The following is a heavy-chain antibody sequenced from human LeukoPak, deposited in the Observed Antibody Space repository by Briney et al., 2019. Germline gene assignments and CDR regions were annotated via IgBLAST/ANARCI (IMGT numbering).Heavy chain of an antibody. Sequence: YPSQTLSLTCTVSGGSISSGGYYWSWIRQPPGKGLEWIGYIYHSGSTYYNPSLKSRVTISVDRSKNQFSLKLSSVTAAYTAVYYCASSPLRAPTDWGQGTLVTVSS. CDR1: GGSISSGGYY. V-gene: IGHV4-30-2*01. D-gene: IGHD1-26*01. J-gene: IGHJ4*02. CDR3: ASSPLRAPTD. CDR2: IYHSGST.